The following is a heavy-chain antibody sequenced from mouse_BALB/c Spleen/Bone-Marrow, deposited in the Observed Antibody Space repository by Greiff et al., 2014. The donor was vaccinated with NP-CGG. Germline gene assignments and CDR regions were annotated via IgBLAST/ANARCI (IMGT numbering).Heavy chain of an antibody. CDR3: AREGYYGSPFAY. Sequence: QVQLQQSGAELAKPGASVKMSCKASGYTFTSYWMHWVKQRPGQGLEWIGYINPSTGYTEYNQKFKDKATLTADKSSSTAYMELSSLTSEDSAVYYCAREGYYGSPFAYWGQGTLVTVSA. V-gene: IGHV1-7*01. J-gene: IGHJ3*01. D-gene: IGHD1-1*01. CDR1: GYTFTSYW. CDR2: INPSTGYT.